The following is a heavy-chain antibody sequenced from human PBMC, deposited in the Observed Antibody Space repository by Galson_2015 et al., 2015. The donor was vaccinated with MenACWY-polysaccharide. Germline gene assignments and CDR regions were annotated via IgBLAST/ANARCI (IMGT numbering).Heavy chain of an antibody. Sequence: SVKVSCKASGYTFTSYAMNWVRQAPGQGLEWMGWINTNTGNPTYAQGFTGRVVFSLDTSVSTAYLQISSLKAEDTAVYYCARAPKQKVTTVPTGRFDYWGQGTLVTVSS. V-gene: IGHV7-4-1*02. D-gene: IGHD4-17*01. CDR3: ARAPKQKVTTVPTGRFDY. CDR1: GYTFTSYA. J-gene: IGHJ4*02. CDR2: INTNTGNP.